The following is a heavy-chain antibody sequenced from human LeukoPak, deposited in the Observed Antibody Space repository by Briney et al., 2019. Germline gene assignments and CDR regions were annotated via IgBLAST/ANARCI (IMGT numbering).Heavy chain of an antibody. D-gene: IGHD1-26*01. CDR3: ARDWSSGTLDDAFDI. J-gene: IGHJ3*02. V-gene: IGHV3-21*01. CDR1: GFTFSSYS. Sequence: GGSLRLSCAASGFTFSSYSMNWVRQAPGKGLEWVSSISSSSYIYYADSVKGRFTISRDNAKNSLYLQMNSLRAEDTAVYYCARDWSSGTLDDAFDIWGQGTMVTVSS. CDR2: ISSSSYI.